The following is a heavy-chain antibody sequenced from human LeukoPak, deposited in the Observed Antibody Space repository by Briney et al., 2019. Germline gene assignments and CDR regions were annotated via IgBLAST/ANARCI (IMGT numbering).Heavy chain of an antibody. CDR3: AREGPETYYFDF. CDR1: GYTFTGYY. D-gene: IGHD5-24*01. V-gene: IGHV1-46*01. J-gene: IGHJ4*02. CDR2: IRPSGST. Sequence: GASVKVSCKASGYTFTGYYIHWARQAPGQGLEYMGIIRPSGSTAYAQKFLGRITMTRDTSTSAVHMELSSLRSEDTAVYYCAREGPETYYFDFWGQGTLVTVSS.